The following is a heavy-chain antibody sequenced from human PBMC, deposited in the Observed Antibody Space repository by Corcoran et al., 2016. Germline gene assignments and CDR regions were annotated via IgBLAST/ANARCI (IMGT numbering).Heavy chain of an antibody. Sequence: QVTLKESGPALVKPTQTLTLTCTFSGFSLSTSGMRVSWIRQPPGKALEWLARIDWDDDKFYSTSLKTRLTISKDTSKNQVVLTMTNMDPVDTATYYGARSVPAASDAFDIWGQGTMVTVSS. CDR2: IDWDDDK. V-gene: IGHV2-70*04. CDR3: ARSVPAASDAFDI. J-gene: IGHJ3*02. D-gene: IGHD2-2*01. CDR1: GFSLSTSGMR.